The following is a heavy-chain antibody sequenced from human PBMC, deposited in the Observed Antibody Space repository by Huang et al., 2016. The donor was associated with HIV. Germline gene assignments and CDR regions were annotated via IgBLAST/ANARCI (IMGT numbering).Heavy chain of an antibody. J-gene: IGHJ2*01. CDR2: INDNGDP. V-gene: IGHV4-34*01. CDR1: GGSVSGHY. Sequence: QVQLQQWGAGLLKPSETLSLTCAVYGGSVSGHYWSWIRQPPGKGLEWIAEINDNGDPNYNPSLKSRVTISVHTSRNQFSLKLNSVTAADAAVYYCARASWYEPRSWYFGLWGRGTLVTVSS. CDR3: ARASWYEPRSWYFGL. D-gene: IGHD6-13*01.